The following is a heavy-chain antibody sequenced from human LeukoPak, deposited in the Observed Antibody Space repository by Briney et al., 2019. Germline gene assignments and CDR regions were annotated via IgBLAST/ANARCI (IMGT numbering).Heavy chain of an antibody. V-gene: IGHV3-74*01. J-gene: IGHJ4*02. D-gene: IGHD4-23*01. Sequence: GGSLRLSCAASGFTFSSYFWMHWVRPAPGKGLVWVSRIKSDGSSSTYADSVKGRFTISRDNAKNSLYLQMNTLRAEYTAVYYCVRDLDLGGYSSFEYWGQGTLVTVSS. CDR1: GFTFSSYFW. CDR3: VRDLDLGGYSSFEY. CDR2: IKSDGSSS.